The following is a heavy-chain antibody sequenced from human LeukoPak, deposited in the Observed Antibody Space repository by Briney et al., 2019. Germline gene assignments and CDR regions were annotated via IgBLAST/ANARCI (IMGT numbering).Heavy chain of an antibody. D-gene: IGHD6-19*01. V-gene: IGHV3-23*01. J-gene: IGHJ5*01. Sequence: PGGSLRLSCEASGVAFSFFAMSWVRQAPGKGLEWVSTINANSGTRSYAASVRGRFTISRDNSKNTLYLQLNTLRADDTAVYYCAKPISGGLAVTADWFAPWGQGTLVVVSS. CDR1: GVAFSFFA. CDR2: INANSGTR. CDR3: AKPISGGLAVTADWFAP.